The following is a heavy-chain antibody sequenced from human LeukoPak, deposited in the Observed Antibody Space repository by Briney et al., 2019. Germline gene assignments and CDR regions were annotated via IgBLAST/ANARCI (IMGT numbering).Heavy chain of an antibody. V-gene: IGHV4-59*01. CDR1: GGSISSYY. D-gene: IGHD3-22*01. J-gene: IGHJ3*02. CDR3: ARDGGYYDSSGYYRTSTDAFDI. CDR2: IYYSGST. Sequence: SETLSLTCTVSGGSISSYYWSWIRQPPGKGLEWIGYIYYSGSTNYNPSLKSRVTISVDTSKNQFSLKLSSVTAADTAVYYCARDGGYYDSSGYYRTSTDAFDIWGQGTMVTVSS.